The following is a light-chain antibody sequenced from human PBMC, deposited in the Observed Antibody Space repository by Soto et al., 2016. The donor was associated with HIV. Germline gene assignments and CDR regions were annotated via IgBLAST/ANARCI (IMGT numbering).Light chain of an antibody. CDR2: AAS. CDR1: QSISNY. CDR3: QQLNSYPLT. V-gene: IGKV1-9*01. Sequence: DIQMTQSPSSLSASVGDRVTITCRASQSISNYLNWYQQKPGKAPKLLIYAASTLQSGVPSRFSGSGSGTEFTLTISSLQPEDFATYYCQQLNSYPLTFGGGTKVEIK. J-gene: IGKJ4*01.